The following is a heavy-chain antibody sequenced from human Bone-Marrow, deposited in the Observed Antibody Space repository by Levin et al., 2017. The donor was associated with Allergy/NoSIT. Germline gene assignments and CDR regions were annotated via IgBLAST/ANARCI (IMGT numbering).Heavy chain of an antibody. J-gene: IGHJ4*02. Sequence: GESLKISCAASGFTFSHLGMHWVRQAPGKGPEWVALISYDETNKYYADSVRGRFTISRDNSKNTLYLQMNSLRAEDTAVYYCAKDPRSMYYYDSSGWSPAYYFDYWGQGTLVTVSS. V-gene: IGHV3-30*18. CDR3: AKDPRSMYYYDSSGWSPAYYFDY. CDR2: ISYDETNK. CDR1: GFTFSHLG. D-gene: IGHD3-22*01.